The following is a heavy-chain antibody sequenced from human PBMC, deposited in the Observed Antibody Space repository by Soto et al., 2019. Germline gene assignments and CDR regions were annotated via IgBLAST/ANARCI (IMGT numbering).Heavy chain of an antibody. Sequence: GASVKVSCKASGYTFTSYGISWVRQAPGQGLEWMGWISAYNGNTNYAQKLQGRVTMTTDTSTSTAYMELRSLRSGDTAVYYCARDGVLVPAAYNWFDPWGQGTLVTVSS. CDR2: ISAYNGNT. CDR1: GYTFTSYG. V-gene: IGHV1-18*01. J-gene: IGHJ5*02. D-gene: IGHD2-2*01. CDR3: ARDGVLVPAAYNWFDP.